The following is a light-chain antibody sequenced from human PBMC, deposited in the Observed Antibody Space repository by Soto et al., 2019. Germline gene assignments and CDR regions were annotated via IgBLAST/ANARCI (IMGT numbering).Light chain of an antibody. CDR1: QSISNN. CDR2: SAF. V-gene: IGKV3-20*01. CDR3: QQYGSSLRT. J-gene: IGKJ1*01. Sequence: EIVLTQSPATLSLSPGERATLSCRASQSISNNLAWYQQKPGQAPRLVIYSAFTRATGIPARFSGSGSGTDFTLTISRLEPEDFAVYYCQQYGSSLRTFGQGTKVDI.